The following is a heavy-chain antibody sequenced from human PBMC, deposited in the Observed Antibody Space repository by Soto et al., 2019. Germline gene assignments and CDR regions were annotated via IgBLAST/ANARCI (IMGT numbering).Heavy chain of an antibody. CDR1: GFTFSSYS. D-gene: IGHD3-9*01. Sequence: GGSLRLSCAASGFTFSSYSMNWVRQAPGKGLEWVSSISSSSSYIYYADSVKGRFTISRDSAKNSLYLQMNSLRAEDTAVYYCARGDFNYDILTGYYTFFDYWGQGTLVTVSS. CDR3: ARGDFNYDILTGYYTFFDY. J-gene: IGHJ4*02. CDR2: ISSSSSYI. V-gene: IGHV3-21*01.